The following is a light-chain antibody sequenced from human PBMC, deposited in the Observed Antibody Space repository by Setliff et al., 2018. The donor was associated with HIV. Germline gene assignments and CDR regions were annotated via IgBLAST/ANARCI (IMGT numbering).Light chain of an antibody. V-gene: IGLV2-14*01. J-gene: IGLJ2*01. Sequence: QSALAQPASVSGSPGQSITISCTGTSSDVGGYNYVSWYQQHPGKAPKPMIYDVSERPSGVSNRFSGSKSGNTASLTISGLQAEDEADYYCSSYTSSSTSVVFGGGTKVTVL. CDR2: DVS. CDR3: SSYTSSSTSVV. CDR1: SSDVGGYNY.